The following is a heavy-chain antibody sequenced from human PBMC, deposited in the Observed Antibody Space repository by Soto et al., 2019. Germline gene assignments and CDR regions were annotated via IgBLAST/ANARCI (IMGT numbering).Heavy chain of an antibody. CDR2: IYSGGST. V-gene: IGHV3-66*01. CDR3: ARDSPEAAQNNWYFDL. J-gene: IGHJ2*01. Sequence: EVQLVESGGGLVQPGGSLRLSCAASGFTVSSNYMSWGRQAPGKGLEWVSVIYSGGSTYYADSVKGRVTISRDNSKNTLYRQMNILRAEDTAVYYGARDSPEAAQNNWYFDLWGRGTLVTVSS. D-gene: IGHD6-13*01. CDR1: GFTVSSNY.